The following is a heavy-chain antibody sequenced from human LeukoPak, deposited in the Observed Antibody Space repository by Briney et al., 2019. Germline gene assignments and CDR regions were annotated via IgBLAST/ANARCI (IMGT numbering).Heavy chain of an antibody. Sequence: SVKVSCKASGYTFTGYYMHWVRQAPGQGLEWMGGIIPIFDTAIYAQKFQGTVTITADKSTSTAYMELSSLRSEDTAVYYCARDSAEQLADGFDIWGQGTMVTVSS. CDR2: IIPIFDTA. CDR3: ARDSAEQLADGFDI. D-gene: IGHD6-13*01. CDR1: GYTFTGYY. V-gene: IGHV1-69*06. J-gene: IGHJ3*02.